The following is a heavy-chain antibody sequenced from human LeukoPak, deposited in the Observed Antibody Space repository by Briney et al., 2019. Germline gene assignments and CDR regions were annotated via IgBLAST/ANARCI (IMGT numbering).Heavy chain of an antibody. CDR2: IYYSGST. CDR1: GGSISSSSYY. D-gene: IGHD3-10*01. CDR3: ARGSAYYFDY. Sequence: KPSETLSLTCTVSGGSISSSSYYWGWIRQPPGKGLEWIGSIYYSGSTYYNPSLKSRVTISVDTSKNQFSLKLSSVTAADMAVYYCARGSAYYFDYWGQGTLVTVSS. V-gene: IGHV4-39*07. J-gene: IGHJ4*02.